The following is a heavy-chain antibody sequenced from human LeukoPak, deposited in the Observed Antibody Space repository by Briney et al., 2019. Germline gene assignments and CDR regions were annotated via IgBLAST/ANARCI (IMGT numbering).Heavy chain of an antibody. CDR2: ITATGGDT. CDR1: QFIFGGFA. J-gene: IGHJ4*02. Sequence: GSLRLSCAASQFIFGGFAMSWVRQGPGRGLEWVSTITATGGDTYYGDSVRGRFTISRDNSKNTVSLEMSSLRVDDTAVYHCAKDHAPYYYGSGSYWDVWGRGTLVTVSS. V-gene: IGHV3-23*01. CDR3: AKDHAPYYYGSGSYWDV. D-gene: IGHD3-10*01.